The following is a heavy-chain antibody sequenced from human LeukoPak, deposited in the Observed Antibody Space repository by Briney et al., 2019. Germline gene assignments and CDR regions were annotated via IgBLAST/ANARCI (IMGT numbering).Heavy chain of an antibody. CDR3: ARGYSSSWYVQTPPGY. D-gene: IGHD6-13*01. CDR1: GYIFTSYN. J-gene: IGHJ4*02. Sequence: GASVKVSCKASGYIFTSYNIYWVRQAPGQGLEWMGIINPSGGSTSYAQKFQGRVTMTRDMSTSTVYMELSSLRSEDTAVYYCARGYSSSWYVQTPPGYWGQGTLVTVSS. V-gene: IGHV1-46*01. CDR2: INPSGGST.